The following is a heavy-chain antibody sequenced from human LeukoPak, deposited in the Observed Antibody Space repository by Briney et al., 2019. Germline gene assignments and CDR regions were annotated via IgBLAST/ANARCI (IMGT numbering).Heavy chain of an antibody. CDR3: ATDSGMTTVTTGRYYYYMDV. CDR2: FDPEDGET. V-gene: IGHV1-24*01. Sequence: ASVKVSCTVSGYTLTELSMHWVRQAPGKGLEWMGGFDPEDGETIYAQKFQGRVTMTEDTSTDTAYMELSSLRSEDTAVYYCATDSGMTTVTTGRYYYYMDVWGKGTTVTVSS. D-gene: IGHD4-17*01. J-gene: IGHJ6*03. CDR1: GYTLTELS.